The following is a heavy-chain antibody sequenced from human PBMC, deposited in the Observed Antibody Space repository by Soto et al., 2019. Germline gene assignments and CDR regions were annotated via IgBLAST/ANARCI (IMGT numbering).Heavy chain of an antibody. D-gene: IGHD3-22*01. CDR2: IIPLIGTA. Sequence: QVQLVQSGAEVKKPGSSVKVSCKASGGTFSNYAISWVRQAPGQGLEWMGGIIPLIGTADYAQKFQGRVKLTADESTKTAYMELSSLTSEDMAMYFCASSYYYATSGYYQFDSWGQGTLVTVSS. J-gene: IGHJ4*02. V-gene: IGHV1-69*01. CDR1: GGTFSNYA. CDR3: ASSYYYATSGYYQFDS.